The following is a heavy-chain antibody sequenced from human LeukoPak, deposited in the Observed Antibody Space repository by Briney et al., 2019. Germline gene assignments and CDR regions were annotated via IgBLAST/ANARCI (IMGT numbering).Heavy chain of an antibody. CDR2: ISSAGTT. CDR1: GFTVSSIY. J-gene: IGHJ4*02. Sequence: GGSLRLSCAASGFTVSSIYMSWVRQAPGKGLEWVSIISSAGTTYYADSVKGRFTISRDNSKNTVYLQVNSLRDEDTAVYYCARDLEAANTYYFDYWGQGTMVTVSS. CDR3: ARDLEAANTYYFDY. V-gene: IGHV3-66*01. D-gene: IGHD6-13*01.